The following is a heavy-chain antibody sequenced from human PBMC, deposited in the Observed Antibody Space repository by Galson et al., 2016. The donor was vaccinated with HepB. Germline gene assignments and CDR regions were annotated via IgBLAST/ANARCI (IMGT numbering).Heavy chain of an antibody. CDR2: ISTSGSTI. CDR1: GFTFSSYS. V-gene: IGHV3-48*04. CDR3: ARTSISYYFDTTGHYSTRNNWFDP. J-gene: IGHJ5*02. D-gene: IGHD3-22*01. Sequence: SLRLSCAASGFTFSSYSMKWVRQTPGKGLEWVSYISTSGSTIYYADSVKGRFFISRDNTRNSLYLHMNSLRAEDTAVYYCARTSISYYFDTTGHYSTRNNWFDPWGQGTLVTVSS.